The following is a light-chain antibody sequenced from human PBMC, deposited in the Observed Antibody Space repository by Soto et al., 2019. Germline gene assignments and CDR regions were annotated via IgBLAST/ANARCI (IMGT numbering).Light chain of an antibody. CDR1: SSDIGSYNY. J-gene: IGLJ1*01. Sequence: QSALTQPASVSGSPGQSITISCTGTSSDIGSYNYVSWYQQFPGKVPKLIIYDVSNRPSGVSDRFSASKSGNAASLTISGLQAEDEADYYCSSYTSTSTLDVFGTGTKLTVL. CDR2: DVS. V-gene: IGLV2-14*03. CDR3: SSYTSTSTLDV.